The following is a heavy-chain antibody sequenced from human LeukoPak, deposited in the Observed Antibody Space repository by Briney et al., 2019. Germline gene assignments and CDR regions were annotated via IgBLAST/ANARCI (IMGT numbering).Heavy chain of an antibody. V-gene: IGHV4-38-2*02. CDR1: GYSISSGYY. Sequence: PSETLSLTCTVSGYSISSGYYWGWIRQPPGKGLEWIGSIYHSGSTYYNPSLKSRVTISVDTSKNQISLKLSSVTAADTAVYYCARDLSASYYYGSGSFNYWGQGTLVTVSS. CDR3: ARDLSASYYYGSGSFNY. J-gene: IGHJ4*02. D-gene: IGHD3-10*01. CDR2: IYHSGST.